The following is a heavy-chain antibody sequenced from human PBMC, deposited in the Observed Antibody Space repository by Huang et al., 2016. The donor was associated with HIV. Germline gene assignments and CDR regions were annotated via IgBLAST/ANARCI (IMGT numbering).Heavy chain of an antibody. CDR3: ARDLGTTVVPDGMDV. J-gene: IGHJ6*02. CDR1: GYTFISYG. CDR2: ISASKGYT. Sequence: QVQLVQSGAVVKKPGASVKVSCKASGYTFISYGFSWVRQAPGQGLEWMGWISASKGYTNYAQKFQGRVTMTTDTSTSTAYMELRSLRSDDTAVYYCARDLGTTVVPDGMDVWGQGTTVTVSS. D-gene: IGHD4-17*01. V-gene: IGHV1-18*04.